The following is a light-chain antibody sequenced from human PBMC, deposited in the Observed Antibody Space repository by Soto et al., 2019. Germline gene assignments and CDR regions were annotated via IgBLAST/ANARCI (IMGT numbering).Light chain of an antibody. V-gene: IGLV2-14*01. CDR2: GVS. CDR3: SSFSVVSPL. Sequence: VLTQPASVSGSPGQSITISCTGTSSDVGGYNYVSWYQQQSGKAPKLMIHGVSNRPSGVSNRFSGSKSGNTASLTISGLQAEDEADYYCSSFSVVSPLFGTGTKVTVL. CDR1: SSDVGGYNY. J-gene: IGLJ1*01.